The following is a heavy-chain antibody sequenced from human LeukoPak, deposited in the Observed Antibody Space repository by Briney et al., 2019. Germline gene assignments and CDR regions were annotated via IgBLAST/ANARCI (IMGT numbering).Heavy chain of an antibody. J-gene: IGHJ1*01. CDR2: ISGSDGST. V-gene: IGHV3-23*01. Sequence: PGASLRLSCAASGFTFSSYAMSWVRQAPGKGLEWVSAISGSDGSTYYADSVKGRFTISRDNSKNTLYLQMNSLRAEDTAVYYCAKRSYSSSWYSYFQHWGQGTLVTVSS. D-gene: IGHD6-13*01. CDR1: GFTFSSYA. CDR3: AKRSYSSSWYSYFQH.